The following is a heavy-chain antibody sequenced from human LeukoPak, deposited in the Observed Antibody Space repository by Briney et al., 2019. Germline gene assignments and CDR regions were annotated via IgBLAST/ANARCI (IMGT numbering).Heavy chain of an antibody. CDR3: ARDWSGYYGSGRNYYYYYGMDV. D-gene: IGHD3-10*01. CDR2: IYDSGRT. CDR1: GGSISSYY. J-gene: IGHJ6*02. Sequence: SETLSLTCTVSGGSISSYYWSWIRQPPGKGLEWIGYIYDSGRTNYNPSLKSRVTISVDTSKNQFSLKLNPVTAADTAVYYCARDWSGYYGSGRNYYYYYGMDVWGQGTTVTVSS. V-gene: IGHV4-59*01.